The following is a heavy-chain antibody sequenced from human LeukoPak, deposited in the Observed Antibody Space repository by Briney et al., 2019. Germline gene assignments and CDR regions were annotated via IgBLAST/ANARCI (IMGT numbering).Heavy chain of an antibody. CDR1: GFTFSSYG. CDR2: ISYDGSNK. J-gene: IGHJ4*02. D-gene: IGHD3-9*01. V-gene: IGHV3-30*18. CDR3: AKGQYYDILTGYYSFDY. Sequence: PGGSLRLSCAASGFTFSSYGMHWVRQAPGKGLEWVAVISYDGSNKYYADSVKGRFTISRDNSKNTLYLQMNSLRAEDTAVYYCAKGQYYDILTGYYSFDYWGQGTLVTVSS.